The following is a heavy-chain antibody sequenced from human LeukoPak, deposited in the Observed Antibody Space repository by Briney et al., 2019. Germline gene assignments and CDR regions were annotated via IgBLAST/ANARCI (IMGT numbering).Heavy chain of an antibody. V-gene: IGHV1-2*02. D-gene: IGHD1-26*01. CDR2: INADSGGT. CDR1: GYTFTGYY. J-gene: IGHJ4*02. Sequence: WASVKVSCKASGYTFTGYYMHGVRQAPGQGLEWRGWINADSGGTTYAQKFQGRVTMTRDTSITTAYMDLSRLTSDDTAVYYCARVKEWEQTLAITYWGQGTLVTVSS. CDR3: ARVKEWEQTLAITY.